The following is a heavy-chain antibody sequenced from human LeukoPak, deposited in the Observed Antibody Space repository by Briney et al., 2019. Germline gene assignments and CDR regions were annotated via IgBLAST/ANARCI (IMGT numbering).Heavy chain of an antibody. CDR1: GGSISSTSYY. Sequence: PSETLSLTCTVSGGSISSTSYYWDWLRQPPGKGLEWFGSIHYSGSTYYNPSLKSRVTISLATSSNPFTLMRSPVAAADTAVYYCARLGRLVFYFDYWGQGTLVSASS. CDR2: IHYSGST. J-gene: IGHJ4*02. V-gene: IGHV4-39*01. CDR3: ARLGRLVFYFDY. D-gene: IGHD1-26*01.